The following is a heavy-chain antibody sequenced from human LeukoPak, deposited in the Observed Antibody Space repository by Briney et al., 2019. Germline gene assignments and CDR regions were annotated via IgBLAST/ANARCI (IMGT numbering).Heavy chain of an antibody. CDR1: GFTFSSYG. V-gene: IGHV3-33*01. Sequence: GRSLRLSCAASGFTFSSYGMRWVRQAPGKGLEWVAVIWYDGSNKYYADSVKGRFTISRDNSKNTLYLQMNSLRAEDTAVYYCARDPDYGDERSFDYWGQGALVTVSS. J-gene: IGHJ4*02. D-gene: IGHD4-17*01. CDR2: IWYDGSNK. CDR3: ARDPDYGDERSFDY.